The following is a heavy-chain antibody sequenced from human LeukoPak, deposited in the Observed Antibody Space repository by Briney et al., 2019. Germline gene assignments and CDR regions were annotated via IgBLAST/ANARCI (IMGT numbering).Heavy chain of an antibody. CDR3: AHRQGGLRPDY. CDR2: IYWDDDK. Sequence: SGPTLVNPTQTLTLTCTFSGFSLSTSGVSVGWIRQPPGKALEWLALIYWDDDKRYSPSLKSGLTITKDTSKNQVVLTMTNMDPVDTATYCCAHRQGGLRPDYRGQGTLVTVSS. CDR1: GFSLSTSGVS. V-gene: IGHV2-5*02. D-gene: IGHD5-12*01. J-gene: IGHJ4*02.